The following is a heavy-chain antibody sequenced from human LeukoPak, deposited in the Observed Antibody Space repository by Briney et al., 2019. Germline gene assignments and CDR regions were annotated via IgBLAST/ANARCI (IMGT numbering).Heavy chain of an antibody. D-gene: IGHD5-24*01. V-gene: IGHV1-69*13. CDR2: IIPIFGTA. J-gene: IGHJ3*02. Sequence: ASVKVSFKASGGTFSSYAISWVRQAPGQGLEWMGGIIPIFGTANYAQKFQGRVTITADESTSTAYMELSSLRSEDTAVYYCARDLGRAVENAFDIWGQGTMVTVSS. CDR3: ARDLGRAVENAFDI. CDR1: GGTFSSYA.